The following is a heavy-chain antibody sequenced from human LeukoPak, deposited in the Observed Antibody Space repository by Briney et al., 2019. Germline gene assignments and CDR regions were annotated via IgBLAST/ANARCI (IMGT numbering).Heavy chain of an antibody. Sequence: GESLKISCKGSGYSFTSYWIGWVRQMPGKGLEWMGIIYPGDSDTRYSPSFQGQVTISAGKSISTAYLQWSSLKASDTAMYYCARYTTDPSYYYYYMDVWGKGTTVTISS. CDR2: IYPGDSDT. J-gene: IGHJ6*03. V-gene: IGHV5-51*01. D-gene: IGHD1-26*01. CDR3: ARYTTDPSYYYYYMDV. CDR1: GYSFTSYW.